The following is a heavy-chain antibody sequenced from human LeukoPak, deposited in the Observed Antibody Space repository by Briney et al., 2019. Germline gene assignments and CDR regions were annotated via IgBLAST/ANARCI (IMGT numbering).Heavy chain of an antibody. CDR1: VYTFTSYY. V-gene: IGHV1-46*01. J-gene: IGHJ5*02. Sequence: ASVKVSCKASVYTFTSYYMHWVRQAPGQGLEWMGIINPSGGSTSYAQKFQGRVTMTRDTSTSTVYMELSSLRSEDTAVYYCARDPEYCSSTSCYPYNWFDPWGQGTLVTVSS. D-gene: IGHD2-2*01. CDR2: INPSGGST. CDR3: ARDPEYCSSTSCYPYNWFDP.